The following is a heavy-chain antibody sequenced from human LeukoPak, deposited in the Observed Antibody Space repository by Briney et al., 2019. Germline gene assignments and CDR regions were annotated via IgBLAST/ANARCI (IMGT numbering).Heavy chain of an antibody. CDR3: TRSSSGWYSDY. Sequence: PGESLRLSCTASGFTFGDYGMSWVRQAPGKGLEWVGFIRSKAYGGTTEYAASVKGRFIISRDDFKSIAYLHMNSLKTEDTAVYYCTRSSSGWYSDYWGQGTLVTVSS. J-gene: IGHJ4*02. D-gene: IGHD6-19*01. CDR2: IRSKAYGGTT. CDR1: GFTFGDYG. V-gene: IGHV3-49*04.